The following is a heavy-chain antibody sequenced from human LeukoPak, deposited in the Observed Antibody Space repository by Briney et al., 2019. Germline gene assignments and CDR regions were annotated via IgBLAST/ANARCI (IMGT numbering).Heavy chain of an antibody. CDR3: ARDHIVVVPAAKSYYYYGMDV. D-gene: IGHD2-2*01. Sequence: ASVKVSCKASGYTFTGYYMHWVRQAPGQGLGWMGWINPNSGGTNYAQKFQGRVTMTRDTSISTAYMELSRLRSDDTAVCYCARDHIVVVPAAKSYYYYGMDVWGQGTTVTVSS. CDR2: INPNSGGT. CDR1: GYTFTGYY. J-gene: IGHJ6*02. V-gene: IGHV1-2*02.